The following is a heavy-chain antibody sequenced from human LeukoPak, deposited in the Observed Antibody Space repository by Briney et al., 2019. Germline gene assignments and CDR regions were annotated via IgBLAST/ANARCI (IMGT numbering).Heavy chain of an antibody. CDR1: GFTFSSYW. J-gene: IGHJ5*02. CDR2: IKQDGSEK. Sequence: GESLRLSCAASGFTFSSYWMSWVRQAPGKGLEWVANIKQDGSEKYYVDSLKGRFTISRDNAKNSLYLQMNSLRAEDTAVYYCARGYISPRMNWFDPWGQGTLVTVSS. V-gene: IGHV3-7*05. CDR3: ARGYISPRMNWFDP. D-gene: IGHD3-16*02.